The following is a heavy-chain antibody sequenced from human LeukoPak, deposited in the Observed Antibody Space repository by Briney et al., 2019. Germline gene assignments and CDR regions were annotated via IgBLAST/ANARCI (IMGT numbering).Heavy chain of an antibody. V-gene: IGHV4-59*08. Sequence: ASETLSLTCTVSGGSISSYYWSWIRQPPGKGLEWIGYIYYSGSTNYNPSLKSRVTISVDTSKNQFSLKLSSVTAADTAVYYCAGYCSGGSCYNAFDTWGQGTMVTVSS. CDR2: IYYSGST. J-gene: IGHJ3*02. D-gene: IGHD2-15*01. CDR3: AGYCSGGSCYNAFDT. CDR1: GGSISSYY.